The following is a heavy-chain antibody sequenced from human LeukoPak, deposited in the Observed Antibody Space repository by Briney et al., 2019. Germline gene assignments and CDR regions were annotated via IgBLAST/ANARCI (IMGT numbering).Heavy chain of an antibody. Sequence: GRSLRLSCAASGFTFSSYGMHWVRQAPGKGLEWVAVISYDGSNKYYADSVKGRSTISRDNSKNTLYLQMNSLRAEDTAVYYCARATVTRWFDPWGQGTLVTVSS. V-gene: IGHV3-30*03. J-gene: IGHJ5*02. CDR3: ARATVTRWFDP. D-gene: IGHD4-17*01. CDR1: GFTFSSYG. CDR2: ISYDGSNK.